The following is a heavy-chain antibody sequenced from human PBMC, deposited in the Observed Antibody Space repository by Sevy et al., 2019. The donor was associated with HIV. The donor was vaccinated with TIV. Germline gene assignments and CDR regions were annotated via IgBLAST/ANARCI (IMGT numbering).Heavy chain of an antibody. CDR2: IRPIFGTV. D-gene: IGHD2-21*02. CDR3: AAGVDCGGDCSIYYFDY. Sequence: ASVKVSCKASGGTFSTFLISWVRQAPGQGLEWMGGIRPIFGTVDYAQKFQARVTFTADESTSTAYMELSSLRPDDTAVYYCAAGVDCGGDCSIYYFDYWGQGSLVTVSS. J-gene: IGHJ4*02. V-gene: IGHV1-69*13. CDR1: GGTFSTFL.